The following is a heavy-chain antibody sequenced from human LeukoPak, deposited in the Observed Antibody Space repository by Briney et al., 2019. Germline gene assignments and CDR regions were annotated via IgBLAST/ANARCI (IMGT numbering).Heavy chain of an antibody. CDR1: GYTFIGYY. CDR2: ISAYNGNT. CDR3: ARGPSQLNYFDY. D-gene: IGHD1-1*01. Sequence: ASVKVSYKASGYTFIGYYMQWVRQAPAQGLEWVGWISAYNGNTNYAQKFQGRVTMTTDTSTSTAYMELRSLRSDDTAVYYCARGPSQLNYFDYWGQGTLVTVSS. J-gene: IGHJ4*02. V-gene: IGHV1-18*04.